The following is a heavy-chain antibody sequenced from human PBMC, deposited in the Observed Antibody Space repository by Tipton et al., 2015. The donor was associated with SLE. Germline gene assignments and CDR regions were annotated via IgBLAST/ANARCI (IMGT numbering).Heavy chain of an antibody. CDR2: IYHTGST. J-gene: IGHJ3*02. CDR3: ARTLDALDI. CDR1: GGSISRIGYY. Sequence: TLSLTCTVFGGSISRIGYYWSWIRQHPGKGLEWIGYIYHTGSTYYNPSLESRLTISMDTSKNQFSLKLTAVTAADTAVYYCARTLDALDIWGQGTMVTVSS. V-gene: IGHV4-31*03.